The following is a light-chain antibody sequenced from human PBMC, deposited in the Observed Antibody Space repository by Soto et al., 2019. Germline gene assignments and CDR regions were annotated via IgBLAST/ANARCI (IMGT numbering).Light chain of an antibody. Sequence: DIQMTQSPSTLSASVGDRVTITCRASQSISSWLAWYQQKPGKAPKILIYKASSLESGVPSRFSGSGSGTEFTYTISSLQPDDFATYYCQQYNSYSPWAFGQGTMVEIK. CDR1: QSISSW. V-gene: IGKV1-5*03. CDR2: KAS. J-gene: IGKJ1*01. CDR3: QQYNSYSPWA.